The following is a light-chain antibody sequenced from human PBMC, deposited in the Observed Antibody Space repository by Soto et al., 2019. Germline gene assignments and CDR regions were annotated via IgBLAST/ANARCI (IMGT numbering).Light chain of an antibody. Sequence: QLVLTQPPSASGTPGQRVTISCSGSSSNIGSNTVNWYQQLPGTAPKLLIYTNNQRPSGVPARFSGSKSGTSASLAISGLQSEHEADYFCAAWDDSLNGVVFGGGTKLTVL. J-gene: IGLJ2*01. CDR2: TNN. CDR3: AAWDDSLNGVV. V-gene: IGLV1-44*01. CDR1: SSNIGSNT.